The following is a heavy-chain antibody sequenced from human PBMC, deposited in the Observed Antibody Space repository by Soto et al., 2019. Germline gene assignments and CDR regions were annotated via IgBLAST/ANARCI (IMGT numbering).Heavy chain of an antibody. D-gene: IGHD3-9*01. CDR2: ISGSGGST. CDR1: GFTFSSYA. V-gene: IGHV3-23*01. J-gene: IGHJ4*02. CDR3: AKGVTYYDILTGYYRVDYFDY. Sequence: EVQLLESGGGLVQPGGSLRLSCAGSGFTFSSYAMSWVRQAPGKGLEWVSAISGSGGSTYYADSVKGRFTISRDNSKNTLYLQMNSLRAEDTAVYYCAKGVTYYDILTGYYRVDYFDYWGQGTLVTVSS.